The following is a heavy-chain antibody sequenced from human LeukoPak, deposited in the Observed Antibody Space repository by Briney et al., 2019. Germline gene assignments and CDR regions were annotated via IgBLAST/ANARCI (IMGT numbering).Heavy chain of an antibody. CDR1: GFTFSSYA. CDR3: AKDGYCTTVTCYGWLDY. J-gene: IGHJ4*02. V-gene: IGHV3-23*01. CDR2: VRGRDDST. Sequence: PGGSLRLSCAASGFTFSSYAMSWVLLAPGMGLEWVTGVRGRDDSTFYAYSVRGRFTISRDNSRNTLYLQMDSLRAEDTAVYYCAKDGYCTTVTCYGWLDYWGLGTLVTVSS. D-gene: IGHD2-2*03.